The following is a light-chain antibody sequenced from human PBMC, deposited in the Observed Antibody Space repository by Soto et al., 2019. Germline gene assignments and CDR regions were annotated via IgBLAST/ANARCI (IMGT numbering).Light chain of an antibody. CDR2: GAS. J-gene: IGKJ3*01. CDR3: QQLQRSPFT. Sequence: QLTQSPSSLSASVGDRVTITCRASQDVSRYLAWYQQKAGKAPKLLIYGASTLQSGVPSRFSGFGSGTEFTLTISSLQPEDVATYHCQQLQRSPFTFGHGTTVD. V-gene: IGKV1-9*01. CDR1: QDVSRY.